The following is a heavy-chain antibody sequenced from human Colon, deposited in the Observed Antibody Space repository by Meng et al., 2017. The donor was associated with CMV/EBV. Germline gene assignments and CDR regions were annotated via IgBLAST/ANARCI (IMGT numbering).Heavy chain of an antibody. Sequence: GESLKISCAASGFTFSSYWMSWVRQAPGKGLEWVANIRQDGSEKYYVDSVKGRFTISRDNAKNSLYLQMNSLRDEDTAVYYCARAVMAYSSGWYSYWGQGTLVTVSS. CDR1: GFTFSSYW. J-gene: IGHJ4*02. CDR2: IRQDGSEK. CDR3: ARAVMAYSSGWYSY. D-gene: IGHD6-19*01. V-gene: IGHV3-7*01.